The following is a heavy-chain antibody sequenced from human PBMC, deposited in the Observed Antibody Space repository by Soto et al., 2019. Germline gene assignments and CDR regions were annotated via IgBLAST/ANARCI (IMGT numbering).Heavy chain of an antibody. Sequence: ASVKVSCKASGYTFTDYFVHWVRLAPGQGLEWMGWVNPDTGVATFPQKFQGRVTVTRDASINTDYMELTHLTSEDTGIYYCARDPIRGGVPYLIDFWGRGTQVTVSS. CDR3: ARDPIRGGVPYLIDF. CDR1: GYTFTDYF. D-gene: IGHD3-16*01. J-gene: IGHJ4*02. CDR2: VNPDTGVA. V-gene: IGHV1-2*02.